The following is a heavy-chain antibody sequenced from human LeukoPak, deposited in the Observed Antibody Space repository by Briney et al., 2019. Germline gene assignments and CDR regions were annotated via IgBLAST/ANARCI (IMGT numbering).Heavy chain of an antibody. Sequence: PGRSLRLSCAASGFTFDDYAMHWVRQAPGKGLEWVSGISWNSGSIGYADSVKGRFTISRDNAKNSLYLQMNSLRAEDTALYYCAKTRPLAVAGSFDYWGQGTLVTVSS. CDR3: AKTRPLAVAGSFDY. CDR1: GFTFDDYA. J-gene: IGHJ4*02. D-gene: IGHD6-19*01. V-gene: IGHV3-9*01. CDR2: ISWNSGSI.